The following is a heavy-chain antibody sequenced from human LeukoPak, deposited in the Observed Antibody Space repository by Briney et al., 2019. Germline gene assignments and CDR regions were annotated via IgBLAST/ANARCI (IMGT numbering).Heavy chain of an antibody. V-gene: IGHV3-30*18. CDR2: ISYDGSNK. J-gene: IGHJ6*02. Sequence: PGRSLRLSCAHSGFTFRSYGMHWVRQAPGKGLGWVLVISYDGSNKYYADSVKGRFTISRDNSKNTLYLQMNSLRAEDTAVYYCAKDQGSSSGYYYYYGMDVWGQGTTVTDSS. D-gene: IGHD6-6*01. CDR3: AKDQGSSSGYYYYYGMDV. CDR1: GFTFRSYG.